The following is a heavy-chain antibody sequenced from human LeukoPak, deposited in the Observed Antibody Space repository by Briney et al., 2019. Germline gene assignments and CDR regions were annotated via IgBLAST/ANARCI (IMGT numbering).Heavy chain of an antibody. J-gene: IGHJ5*02. D-gene: IGHD6-19*01. Sequence: PSETLSLTCSVSGYSISSGNYWGWIRLPPGKGLQWIGSIYHSGSTYYNPSLKSRVTISVDTSKNQFSLWLRSVTAADTAVYYCARGQARLAWLDPWGQGTLVTVSS. CDR1: GYSISSGNY. CDR3: ARGQARLAWLDP. V-gene: IGHV4-38-2*02. CDR2: IYHSGST.